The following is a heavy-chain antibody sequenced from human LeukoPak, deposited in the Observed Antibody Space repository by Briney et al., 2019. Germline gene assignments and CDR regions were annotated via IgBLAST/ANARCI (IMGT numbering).Heavy chain of an antibody. CDR2: ISWNSGSI. Sequence: AGGSLRLSCAASGFTFDDYAMHWVRQAPGKGLEWVSGISWNSGSIGYADSAKGRFTISRDNAKNSLYLQMNSLRAEDTALYYCAKASPTASGFDYWGQGTLVTVSS. CDR3: AKASPTASGFDY. D-gene: IGHD3-10*01. J-gene: IGHJ4*02. V-gene: IGHV3-9*01. CDR1: GFTFDDYA.